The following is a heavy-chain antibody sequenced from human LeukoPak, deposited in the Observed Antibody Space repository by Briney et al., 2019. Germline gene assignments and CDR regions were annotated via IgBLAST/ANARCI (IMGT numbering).Heavy chain of an antibody. J-gene: IGHJ6*03. CDR3: ARETSQKGAHYMDV. CDR1: GGSFRGYY. D-gene: IGHD3-16*01. V-gene: IGHV4-34*01. Sequence: SETLSLTCAVYGGSFRGYYWRWIRQPPAKGLEWIGEINHSGSTTYSPSLRSRGTISVDTSKNQFSLKLSSVTAADTAVYYCARETSQKGAHYMDVWGKGTTITISS. CDR2: INHSGST.